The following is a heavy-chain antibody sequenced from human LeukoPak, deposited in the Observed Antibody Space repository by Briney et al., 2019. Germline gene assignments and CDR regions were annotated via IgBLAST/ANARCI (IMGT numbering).Heavy chain of an antibody. V-gene: IGHV3-48*03. CDR3: AKGEAIRYFDWLLYD. CDR2: ISDSGTTE. J-gene: IGHJ4*02. Sequence: PGGSLRLSCAASGFSLSSFQMNWVRQAPGKGLEWISYISDSGTTEYYADSVKGRFTISRDNAKNSLYLQMNSLRAEDTALYYCAKGEAIRYFDWLLYDWGQGIPVTVSS. CDR1: GFSLSSFQ. D-gene: IGHD3-9*01.